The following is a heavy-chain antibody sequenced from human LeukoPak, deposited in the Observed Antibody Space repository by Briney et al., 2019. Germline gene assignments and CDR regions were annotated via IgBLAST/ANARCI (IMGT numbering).Heavy chain of an antibody. J-gene: IGHJ5*02. Sequence: PSETLSLTCTVSGGSISSYYWSWIRQPPGKGLEWIGYIYYSGSTNYNPSLKSRVTISVDTSKNQFSLKLSSVTAADTAVYYCARAIRYCSGGSCYSFWFDPWGQGTLVTVSS. V-gene: IGHV4-59*01. CDR2: IYYSGST. CDR1: GGSISSYY. CDR3: ARAIRYCSGGSCYSFWFDP. D-gene: IGHD2-15*01.